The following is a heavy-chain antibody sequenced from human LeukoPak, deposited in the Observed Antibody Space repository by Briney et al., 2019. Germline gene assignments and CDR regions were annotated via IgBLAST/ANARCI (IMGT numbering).Heavy chain of an antibody. CDR1: GFTFSSFT. Sequence: LRLSCAASGFTFSSFTMSWIRQHPGKGLEWIGYIYYSGSTYYNPSLKSRVTISVDTSKNQFSLRLNSVTAADTAVYYCTRDGPRSSGYPDTWGQGTLVTVSS. CDR3: TRDGPRSSGYPDT. D-gene: IGHD3-22*01. J-gene: IGHJ5*02. V-gene: IGHV4-31*02. CDR2: IYYSGST.